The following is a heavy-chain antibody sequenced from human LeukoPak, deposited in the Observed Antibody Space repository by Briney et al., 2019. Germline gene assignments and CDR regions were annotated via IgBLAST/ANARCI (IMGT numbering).Heavy chain of an antibody. CDR3: ARGVSGSGFDY. CDR1: GDGVSSNSAA. Sequence: SQTLSLTCAISGDGVSSNSAAWNWIRLSPSRGLEWLGRTYYRSKWSNDYAVSVKSRISINADTSKNQFSMHLNSVTPEDAAMYFCARGVSGSGFDYWGQGTLVTVSS. CDR2: TYYRSKWSN. D-gene: IGHD3-10*01. V-gene: IGHV6-1*01. J-gene: IGHJ4*02.